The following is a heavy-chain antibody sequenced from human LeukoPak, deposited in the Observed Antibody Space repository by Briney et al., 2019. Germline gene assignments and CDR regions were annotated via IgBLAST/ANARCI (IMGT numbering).Heavy chain of an antibody. D-gene: IGHD4-17*01. CDR2: IYHSGTT. V-gene: IGHV4-4*02. Sequence: SETLSLTCAVSGAFITNSHWWSWARQPPGKGLEWIGEIYHSGTTNYNPSLKSRVTMSVDKSKNQFSLKLSSVTAADTAVYYCATYFYGEYGSYYFDYWGQGTLVTVSS. J-gene: IGHJ4*02. CDR1: GAFITNSHW. CDR3: ATYFYGEYGSYYFDY.